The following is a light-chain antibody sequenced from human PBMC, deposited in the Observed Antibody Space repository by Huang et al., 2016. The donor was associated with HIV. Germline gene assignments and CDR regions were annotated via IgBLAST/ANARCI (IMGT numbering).Light chain of an antibody. CDR2: GAS. J-gene: IGKJ2*01. V-gene: IGKV3-20*01. Sequence: EIVLTHSPATLSLSPGERATVSCRASQTVSSSDLAWYQQKFGQSPRLLIYGASSRAPGITDRLSGSGSGTEYTLTISRREPEDFAVYYCQQYGGSPPYTFGQGTKLEIK. CDR3: QQYGGSPPYT. CDR1: QTVSSSD.